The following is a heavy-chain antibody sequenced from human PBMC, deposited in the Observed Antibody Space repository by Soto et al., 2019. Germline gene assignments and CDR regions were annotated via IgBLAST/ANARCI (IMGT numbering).Heavy chain of an antibody. D-gene: IGHD5-12*01. CDR3: ARPDRDGYNYDY. Sequence: GGSLRLSCAASGFTFSSYAMNWVRQAPGRGLEWVSGISDSGSTTYYADSVKGRFTISRDNAKNTLYLQMNSLRAEDTAQYYCARPDRDGYNYDYWGQGTLVTVSS. CDR2: ISDSGSTT. V-gene: IGHV3-23*01. J-gene: IGHJ4*02. CDR1: GFTFSSYA.